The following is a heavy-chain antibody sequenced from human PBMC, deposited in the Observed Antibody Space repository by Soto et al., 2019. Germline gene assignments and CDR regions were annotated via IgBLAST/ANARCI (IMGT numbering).Heavy chain of an antibody. CDR3: ARHLEGAEYPFDY. Sequence: QLQLQESGPGLVKPSETLSLTCTVSGGSISSSSYYWGWIRQPPGKGLEWIGSIYYSGSTYYNPSLKSRVTISVDTSKNQFSLKLSSVTAADTAVYYCARHLEGAEYPFDYWGQGTLVTVSS. D-gene: IGHD3-16*01. CDR2: IYYSGST. CDR1: GGSISSSSYY. V-gene: IGHV4-39*01. J-gene: IGHJ4*02.